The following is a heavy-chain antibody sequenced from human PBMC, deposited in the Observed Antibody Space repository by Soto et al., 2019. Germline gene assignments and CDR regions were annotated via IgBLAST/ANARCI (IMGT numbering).Heavy chain of an antibody. CDR3: AGKYNWNDVAYYYYYSMDV. D-gene: IGHD1-20*01. J-gene: IGHJ6*02. V-gene: IGHV1-18*01. Sequence: QVHLVQSGAEVKKPGASVKVSCKASGYSFTSNGITWVRQPPGQGLEWMAWISAYNGDTHYAQKFQGRVTMTTDKSTSTTYMELRSLRSDDTAVYYCAGKYNWNDVAYYYYYSMDVWGQGTTVTVSS. CDR1: GYSFTSNG. CDR2: ISAYNGDT.